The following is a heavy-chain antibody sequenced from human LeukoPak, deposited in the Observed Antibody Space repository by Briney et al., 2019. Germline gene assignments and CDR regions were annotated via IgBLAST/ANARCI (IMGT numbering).Heavy chain of an antibody. V-gene: IGHV3-49*04. CDR2: IRRSAYGGAA. Sequence: AGGSLRLSCTTSGFAFSDFAMSWVRQPAGKGLEWVGFIRRSAYGGAAEYAASVKGRFIISRDDSKGIAYLQMNSVKTEDTAVYYCSRNGLVDFDYWGQGSRVIVSP. CDR1: GFAFSDFA. J-gene: IGHJ4*02. CDR3: SRNGLVDFDY.